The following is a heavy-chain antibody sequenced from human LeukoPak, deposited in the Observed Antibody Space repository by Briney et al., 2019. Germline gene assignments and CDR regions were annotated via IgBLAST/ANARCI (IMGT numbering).Heavy chain of an antibody. CDR3: ARRDFWSGYYPY. Sequence: SETLSLTCTVSGGSISSSSYYWGWIRQPPGKGLEWIGSIYYSGSTYYNPSLKSRVTISVDTSKNQFSLKLSSVTAADTAVYYCARRDFWSGYYPYWGQGTLVTVSS. D-gene: IGHD3-3*01. CDR1: GGSISSSSYY. V-gene: IGHV4-39*01. J-gene: IGHJ4*02. CDR2: IYYSGST.